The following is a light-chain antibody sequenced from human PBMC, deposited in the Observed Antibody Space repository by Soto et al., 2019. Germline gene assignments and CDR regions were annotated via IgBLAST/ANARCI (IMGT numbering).Light chain of an antibody. CDR3: QQYYRSPTT. CDR2: WAS. V-gene: IGKV4-1*01. J-gene: IGKJ1*01. CDR1: QTVLFTSNNKNF. Sequence: DIVMTQSPESLAVSLGGRATIYCKSSQTVLFTSNNKNFLAWYQHKVGHPPKLLINWASIRESGIPDRFSGRGSRTDFNLTISTLQAEDVAVYYCQQYYRSPTTFCQGTTVDIK.